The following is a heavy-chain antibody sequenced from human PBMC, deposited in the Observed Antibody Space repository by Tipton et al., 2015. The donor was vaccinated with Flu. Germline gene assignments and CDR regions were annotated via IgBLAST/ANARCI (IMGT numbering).Heavy chain of an antibody. Sequence: QLVQSGPEVKKPGASVRISCTASGYTFTNYNMHWVRQAPGQGPEWMGIIYPSGGGTTYAQKFQDRVTITADESTSTTYMQLSSLRPEDTAVYYCARDAYHDSSGRNWFDLWGQGTLVTVSS. J-gene: IGHJ5*02. CDR2: IYPSGGGT. V-gene: IGHV1-46*01. D-gene: IGHD3-22*01. CDR3: ARDAYHDSSGRNWFDL. CDR1: GYTFTNYN.